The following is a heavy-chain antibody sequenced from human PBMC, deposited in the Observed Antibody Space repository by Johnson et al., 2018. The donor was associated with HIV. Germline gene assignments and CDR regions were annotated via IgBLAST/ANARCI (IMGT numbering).Heavy chain of an antibody. CDR2: ISGSGGNK. Sequence: VESGGGVVQPGRSLRLSCAASGFTFSSYGMHWVRQAPGKGLQWVSGISGSGGNKYYADSVKGRFSISRDNSKNTVYLQMNSLRPEDAAVYYGSSPRYYDMYAFDIWGQVTMVTISS. J-gene: IGHJ3*02. D-gene: IGHD3-22*01. V-gene: IGHV3-NL1*01. CDR3: SSPRYYDMYAFDI. CDR1: GFTFSSYG.